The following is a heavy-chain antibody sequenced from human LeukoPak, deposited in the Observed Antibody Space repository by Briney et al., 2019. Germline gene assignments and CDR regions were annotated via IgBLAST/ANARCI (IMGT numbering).Heavy chain of an antibody. Sequence: PGGSLRLSCAASGFTFSSYSMNWVRQAPGKGLEWVSSIGSSSSYIYYADSVKGRFTISRDNAKNSLYLQMNSLRAEDTAVYYCATLPAAIDYWGQGTLVTVSS. V-gene: IGHV3-21*01. CDR1: GFTFSSYS. CDR2: IGSSSSYI. CDR3: ATLPAAIDY. D-gene: IGHD2-2*01. J-gene: IGHJ4*02.